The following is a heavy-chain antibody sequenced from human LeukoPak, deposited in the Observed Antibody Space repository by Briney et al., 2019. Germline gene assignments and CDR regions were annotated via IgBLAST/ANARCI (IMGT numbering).Heavy chain of an antibody. D-gene: IGHD3-10*01. CDR1: GFTFTYYA. CDR2: ISGSGGST. Sequence: PGGSLRLSCAASGFTFTYYAMNWVRQAPGKGLEWLSAISGSGGSTYYADSVKGRFTISRDNSKNTLYLQMNSLRAEDTAVYYCAKDPGGYWFFDLWGRGTLVTVSS. CDR3: AKDPGGYWFFDL. J-gene: IGHJ2*01. V-gene: IGHV3-23*01.